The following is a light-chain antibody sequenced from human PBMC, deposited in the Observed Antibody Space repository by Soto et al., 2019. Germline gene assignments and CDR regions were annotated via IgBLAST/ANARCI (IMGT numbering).Light chain of an antibody. J-gene: IGKJ2*01. V-gene: IGKV3D-15*01. CDR2: GAS. CDR3: QQYNNWPYT. Sequence: EIVMTQSPATLSVSPGERATLSCRASQSGSSNLAWYQLKPGQAPRLLIYGASTRATGIPARFSGSGSGTEFTLTISSLQSEDFAVNFCQQYNNWPYTFGQGTKLEIK. CDR1: QSGSSN.